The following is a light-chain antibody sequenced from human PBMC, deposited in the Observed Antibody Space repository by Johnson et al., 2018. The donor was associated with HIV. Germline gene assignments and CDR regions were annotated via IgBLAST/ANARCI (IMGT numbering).Light chain of an antibody. CDR1: SSNIGNNY. CDR2: ENN. CDR3: ETWDSSLSAC. J-gene: IGLJ1*01. Sequence: QSVLTQPPSVSAAPGQKVTISCSGSSSNIGNNYVSWYQQLPGTAPKLLIYENNKRPSGIPDRFSGSKSGTSATLGITGLQTGDEADYYCETWDSSLSACFRTGTKVTVL. V-gene: IGLV1-51*02.